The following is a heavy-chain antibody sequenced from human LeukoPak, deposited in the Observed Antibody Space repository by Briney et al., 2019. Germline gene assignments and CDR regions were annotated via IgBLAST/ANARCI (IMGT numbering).Heavy chain of an antibody. J-gene: IGHJ4*02. Sequence: ASVKVSCTASGYTFTEYYIHWVRQAPGQGLEWMGWINPNSGGSNSAQKFRGRVTMTRDTSITTAYMELSRLASDDTAVYYCAAWAAVGRFFDYWGQGTLVTVSS. V-gene: IGHV1-2*02. CDR1: GYTFTEYY. D-gene: IGHD6-13*01. CDR2: INPNSGGS. CDR3: AAWAAVGRFFDY.